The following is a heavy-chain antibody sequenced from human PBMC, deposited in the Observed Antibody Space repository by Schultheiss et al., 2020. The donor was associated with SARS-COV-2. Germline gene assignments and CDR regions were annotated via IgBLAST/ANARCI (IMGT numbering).Heavy chain of an antibody. Sequence: ASVKVSCKASGYTFTGYYMHWVRQAPGQGLEWMGWINPNSGGTNYAQKFQGRVTMTTDTSTSTAYMELRSLRSDDTAVYYCARDGSSSAGGFDYWGQGTLVTVSS. J-gene: IGHJ4*02. CDR3: ARDGSSSAGGFDY. CDR2: INPNSGGT. CDR1: GYTFTGYY. V-gene: IGHV1-2*02. D-gene: IGHD6-6*01.